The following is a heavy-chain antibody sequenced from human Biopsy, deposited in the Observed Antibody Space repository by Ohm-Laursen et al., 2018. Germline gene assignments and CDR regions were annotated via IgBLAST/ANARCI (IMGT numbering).Heavy chain of an antibody. CDR1: GFAFRDSW. CDR3: ASDYALPTGPFKY. J-gene: IGHJ4*02. D-gene: IGHD3-9*01. Sequence: SLRLSCTASGFAFRDSWMSWVRQAPGKGLEWVGRVKSKADGGTTDYTVSVKDRFTISRDDSQNTLYLQMDSLKTEDTAVYYCASDYALPTGPFKYWGLGTLVTVSS. CDR2: VKSKADGGTT. V-gene: IGHV3-15*01.